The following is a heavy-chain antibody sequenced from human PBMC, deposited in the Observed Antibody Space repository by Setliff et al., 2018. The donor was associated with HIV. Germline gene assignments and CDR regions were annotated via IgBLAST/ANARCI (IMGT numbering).Heavy chain of an antibody. V-gene: IGHV1-46*03. Sequence: ASVKVSCKASGYTFTSYYLHWVRQAPGQGLEWMGIINPSGGSTIYAQKFQGRVTMTRDTSASTAYMELSSLRSEDTAVYYCAREARYQDRYYYYMDVWGKGTTVTVSS. CDR1: GYTFTSYY. CDR2: INPSGGST. D-gene: IGHD1-20*01. J-gene: IGHJ6*03. CDR3: AREARYQDRYYYYMDV.